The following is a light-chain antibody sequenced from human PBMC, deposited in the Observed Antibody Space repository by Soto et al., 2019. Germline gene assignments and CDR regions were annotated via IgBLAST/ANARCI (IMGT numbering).Light chain of an antibody. CDR2: AAS. CDR1: QSISSY. J-gene: IGKJ4*01. Sequence: EIQMTQSPSSLSASVGDRATITCLASQSISSYLNWYQQKPGKAPKVLIYAASSLQSGVTSRFSGIGSGTDFTLSISSLQPEDFATYYCQQSYSGPLTFGEGTQVEIK. V-gene: IGKV1-39*01. CDR3: QQSYSGPLT.